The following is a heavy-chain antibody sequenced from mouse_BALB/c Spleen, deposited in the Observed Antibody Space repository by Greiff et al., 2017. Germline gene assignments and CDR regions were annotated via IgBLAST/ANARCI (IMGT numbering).Heavy chain of an antibody. V-gene: IGHV5-17*02. CDR1: GFTFSSFG. J-gene: IGHJ4*01. CDR3: ARWGNYDYAMDY. D-gene: IGHD2-1*01. Sequence: EVMLVESGGGLVQPGGSRKLSCAASGFTFSSFGMHWVRQAPEKGLEWVAYISSGSSTIYYADTVKGRFTISRDNPKNTLFLQMTILRSEDTAMYYCARWGNYDYAMDYWGPGTAVTVAS. CDR2: ISSGSSTI.